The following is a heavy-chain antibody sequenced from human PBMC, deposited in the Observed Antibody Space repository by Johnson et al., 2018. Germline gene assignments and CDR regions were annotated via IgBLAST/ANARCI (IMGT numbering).Heavy chain of an antibody. Sequence: QVQLQQWGAGLLKPSETLSLTCAVYGGSFSGYYWSWIRQPPGKGLAWIGEINHSGSTTYNLSLKSRVTISVATSKNQFSLDLRSLTPPATAVYSRWRAEGAFGIWGQGTIGNVSS. V-gene: IGHV4-34*01. CDR1: GGSFSGYY. CDR2: INHSGST. D-gene: IGHD4-23*01. J-gene: IGHJ3*02. CDR3: WRAEGAFGI.